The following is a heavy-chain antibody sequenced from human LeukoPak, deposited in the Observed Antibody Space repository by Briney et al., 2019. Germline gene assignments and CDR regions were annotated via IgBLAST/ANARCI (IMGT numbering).Heavy chain of an antibody. J-gene: IGHJ4*02. CDR2: IKQDGSEK. D-gene: IGHD4-17*01. Sequence: PGGSLRLSCAASGFTFSSYWMSWVRQAPGKGLEWVANIKQDGSEKYYVDSVKGRFTISRDNSKNTLYLQMNSLRAEDTAVYYCAKDPHYYGEHGYFDYWGQGTLVTVSS. V-gene: IGHV3-7*03. CDR3: AKDPHYYGEHGYFDY. CDR1: GFTFSSYW.